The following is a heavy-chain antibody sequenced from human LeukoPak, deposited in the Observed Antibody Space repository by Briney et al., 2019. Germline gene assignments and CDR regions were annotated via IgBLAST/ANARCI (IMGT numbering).Heavy chain of an antibody. Sequence: PGGSLRLSCAASGFTFDDYAMHWVRQAPGKGLEWVSGISWNSGSTYYADSVKGRFTISRDNSKNTLYLQMNSLRAEDTAVYYCARALKRGSAFDIWGQGTMVTVSS. D-gene: IGHD3-16*01. CDR1: GFTFDDYA. J-gene: IGHJ3*02. CDR2: ISWNSGST. V-gene: IGHV3-9*01. CDR3: ARALKRGSAFDI.